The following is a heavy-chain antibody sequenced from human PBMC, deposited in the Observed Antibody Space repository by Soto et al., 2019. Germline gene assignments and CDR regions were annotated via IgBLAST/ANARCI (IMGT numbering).Heavy chain of an antibody. V-gene: IGHV4-59*01. CDR3: ARAGTTMVRGVISGWFDP. D-gene: IGHD3-10*01. J-gene: IGHJ5*02. CDR2: IYYSGST. CDR1: GGSISSYY. Sequence: PSETLSLTCTVSGGSISSYYWSWIRQPLGKGLEWIGYIYYSGSTNYNPSLKSRVTISVDTSKNQFSLKLSSVTAADTAVFYCARAGTTMVRGVISGWFDPWGQGTLVTVSS.